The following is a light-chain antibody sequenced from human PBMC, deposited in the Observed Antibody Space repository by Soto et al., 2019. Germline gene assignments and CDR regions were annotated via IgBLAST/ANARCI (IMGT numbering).Light chain of an antibody. V-gene: IGLV1-51*01. CDR1: SSNIGNNY. CDR2: DNN. J-gene: IGLJ2*01. Sequence: QSVLTQPPSVSAAPGQKVSISCSGSSSNIGNNYVSWYQQLPGTAPKLLIYDNNRRPSGIPDRFYGSKSGTSATLGITGLQTGDEADYYGGTWESRLSAVVFGGGTKVTVL. CDR3: GTWESRLSAVV.